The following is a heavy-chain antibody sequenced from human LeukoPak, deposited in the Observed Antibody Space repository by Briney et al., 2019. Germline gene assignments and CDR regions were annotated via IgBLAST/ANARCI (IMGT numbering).Heavy chain of an antibody. CDR1: GGSISSGGYY. J-gene: IGHJ5*02. Sequence: SETLSLTCTVSGGSISSGGYYWSWIRQHPGKGLEWIGYIYYSGSTYYNPSLKSRITISVDTSKNQFSLKLNSVTAADTAVYYCARGPMYNWSSQASNWFDPWGQGTLVTVSS. CDR3: ARGPMYNWSSQASNWFDP. D-gene: IGHD1-20*01. CDR2: IYYSGST. V-gene: IGHV4-31*03.